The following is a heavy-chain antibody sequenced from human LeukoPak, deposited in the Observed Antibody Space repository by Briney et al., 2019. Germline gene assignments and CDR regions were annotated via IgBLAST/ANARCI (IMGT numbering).Heavy chain of an antibody. CDR1: GYPFTSYY. CDR2: INPSGGST. D-gene: IGHD6-13*01. J-gene: IGHJ6*03. Sequence: GASVKVSCKASGYPFTSYYLHWVRQAPGQGLEWMGIINPSGGSTTYAQKFQGSVTMTRDTSTSTVYMELSSLRSEDTAVYYCAAATPHYYYMDVWGKGTTVTVSS. V-gene: IGHV1-46*01. CDR3: AAATPHYYYMDV.